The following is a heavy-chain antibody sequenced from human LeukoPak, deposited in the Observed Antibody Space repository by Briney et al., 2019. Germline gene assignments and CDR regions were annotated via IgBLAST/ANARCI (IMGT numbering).Heavy chain of an antibody. CDR1: GGSISSSSYY. V-gene: IGHV4-39*01. CDR2: IYYSGST. Sequence: PSETLSLTCTVSGGSISSSSYYWGWIRQPPGKGLEWIGSIYYSGSTYYNPSLKSRVTISVDTSKNQFSLKLSSVTAASTAVYYCARQPAVITFGGVIVPYYFDYWGQGTLVTVSS. CDR3: ARQPAVITFGGVIVPYYFDY. J-gene: IGHJ4*02. D-gene: IGHD3-16*02.